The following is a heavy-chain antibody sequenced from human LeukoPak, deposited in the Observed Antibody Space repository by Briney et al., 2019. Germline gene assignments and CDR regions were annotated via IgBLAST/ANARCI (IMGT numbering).Heavy chain of an antibody. Sequence: TASQSLSLTCTVSGGSISSGDYYWSWIRQPPGKGPEWIGYIYYSGSTYYNPSLKSRVTTSIDTSKNQFSLRLSSVTAADTAVYYCARLGVAGGYYYGMDVWGQGTTVTVSS. J-gene: IGHJ6*02. D-gene: IGHD2-15*01. CDR3: ARLGVAGGYYYGMDV. CDR2: IYYSGST. V-gene: IGHV4-30-4*01. CDR1: GGSISSGDYY.